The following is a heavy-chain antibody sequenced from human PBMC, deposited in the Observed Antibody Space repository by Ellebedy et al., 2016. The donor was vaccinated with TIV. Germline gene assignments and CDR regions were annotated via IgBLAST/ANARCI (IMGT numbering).Heavy chain of an antibody. CDR2: IIPILGIA. CDR1: GGTFSSYA. V-gene: IGHV1-69*04. J-gene: IGHJ6*02. CDR3: ASGVRGVTHYGMDV. Sequence: SVKVSCXASGGTFSSYAISWVRQAPGQGLEWMGRIIPILGIANYAQKFQGRVTITADKSTSTAYMELSSLRSEDTAVYYCASGVRGVTHYGMDVWGQGTTVTVSS. D-gene: IGHD3-10*01.